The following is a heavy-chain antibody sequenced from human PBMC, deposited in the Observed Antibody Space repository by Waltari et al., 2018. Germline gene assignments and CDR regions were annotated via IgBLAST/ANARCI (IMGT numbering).Heavy chain of an antibody. J-gene: IGHJ5*02. CDR2: MNPNSGNK. CDR1: GYPFTSYD. CDR3: ARVWGGYYTGYWFDP. Sequence: QVQLVQSGAEVKKPGASVKGSCKASGYPFTSYDINWVRQATGQGLEWMGWMNPNSGNKGYAQKFQGRVTITRNTSISTAYMELSSLRSEDTAVYYCARVWGGYYTGYWFDPWGQGTLVTVSS. V-gene: IGHV1-8*03. D-gene: IGHD3-3*01.